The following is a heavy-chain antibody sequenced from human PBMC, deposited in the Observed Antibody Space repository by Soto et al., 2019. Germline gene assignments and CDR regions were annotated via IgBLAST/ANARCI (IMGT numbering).Heavy chain of an antibody. J-gene: IGHJ5*02. CDR2: IYYSGST. D-gene: IGHD2-15*01. Sequence: SETLSLTCSVSGDSISSYFWTWIRQPPGKGLEWIGYIYYSGSTNYNPSLKSRVTISVDTSKNQFSLKLSSVTAADTAVYYCAGCSGGANWFAPWGQGTLVTVSS. CDR3: AGCSGGANWFAP. V-gene: IGHV4-59*08. CDR1: GDSISSYF.